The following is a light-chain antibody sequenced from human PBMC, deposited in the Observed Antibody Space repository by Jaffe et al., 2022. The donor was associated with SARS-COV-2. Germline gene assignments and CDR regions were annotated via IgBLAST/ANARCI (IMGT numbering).Light chain of an antibody. CDR3: QQRSNWPLT. CDR2: DAS. Sequence: EIVLTQSPGTLSLSPGERATLSCGASQSVSSYLAWYQQKPGQAPRLLIYDASNRATGIPARFRGSGSGTDFILTISSLEPEDFAVYYCQQRSNWPLTFGGGTKVEI. CDR1: QSVSSY. J-gene: IGKJ4*01. V-gene: IGKV3-11*01.